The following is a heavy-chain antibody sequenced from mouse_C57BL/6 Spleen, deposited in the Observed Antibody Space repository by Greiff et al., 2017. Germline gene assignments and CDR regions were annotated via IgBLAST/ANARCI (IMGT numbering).Heavy chain of an antibody. CDR3: ARLGGTDFDY. CDR1: GYTFTSYW. J-gene: IGHJ2*01. V-gene: IGHV1-52*01. D-gene: IGHD4-1*01. CDR2: IDPSDSET. Sequence: QVQLQQPGAELVRPGSSVKLSCKASGYTFTSYWMHWVKQRPIQGLEWIGNIDPSDSETHYNQKFKDKATVTVDKSSSTAYMQLSSLTSEDSAVYYCARLGGTDFDYWGQGTTLTVSS.